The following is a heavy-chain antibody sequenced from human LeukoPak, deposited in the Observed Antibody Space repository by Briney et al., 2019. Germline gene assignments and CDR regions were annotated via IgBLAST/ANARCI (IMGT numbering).Heavy chain of an antibody. D-gene: IGHD4-17*01. V-gene: IGHV4-31*03. Sequence: SETLPLTCTVSGGSISSGGYYWSWIRQHPGKGLEWIGYIYYSGSTYYNPSLKSRVTISVDTSKNQFSLKLSSVTAADTAVYYCARITSDYPYWYFDLWGRGTLVTVSS. CDR2: IYYSGST. CDR1: GGSISSGGYY. J-gene: IGHJ2*01. CDR3: ARITSDYPYWYFDL.